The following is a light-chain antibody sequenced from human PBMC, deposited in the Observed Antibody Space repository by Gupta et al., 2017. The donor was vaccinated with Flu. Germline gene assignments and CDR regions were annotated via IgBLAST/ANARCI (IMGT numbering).Light chain of an antibody. Sequence: QSVLTQPPSTSGTPGQRVTISCSGSSSNIGTKTVDWYQQLPGSAPKLLIYRNNRRPSGVPDRFSGSKSGTSASLAISGLQSEDEADYYCAAWDDSLNGPVFGGGTKLTVL. CDR1: SSNIGTKT. CDR3: AAWDDSLNGPV. J-gene: IGLJ3*02. CDR2: RNN. V-gene: IGLV1-44*01.